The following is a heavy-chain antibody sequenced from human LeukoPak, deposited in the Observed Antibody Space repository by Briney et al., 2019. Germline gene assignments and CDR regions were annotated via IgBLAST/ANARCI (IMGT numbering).Heavy chain of an antibody. Sequence: GESLKISCKGSGYSFTNCWVAWVRQIPGKGLEWMGIIYPGDSDTRYSPSLQGQVTISADKSISTAYLQWSSLKASDTAMYYCARRSTMVRGAYYFDYWGQGTLVTVSS. CDR3: ARRSTMVRGAYYFDY. D-gene: IGHD3-10*01. J-gene: IGHJ4*02. V-gene: IGHV5-51*01. CDR2: IYPGDSDT. CDR1: GYSFTNCW.